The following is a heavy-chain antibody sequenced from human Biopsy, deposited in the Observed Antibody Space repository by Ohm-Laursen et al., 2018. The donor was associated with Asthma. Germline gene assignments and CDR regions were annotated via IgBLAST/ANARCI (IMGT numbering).Heavy chain of an antibody. CDR3: AGGTIVAGIDY. CDR1: GGSVSSDKYY. V-gene: IGHV4-61*01. D-gene: IGHD5-12*01. CDR2: IFYSGAT. Sequence: SQTLSLTCSVSGGSVSSDKYYWSWIRQPPGKGLEWIACIFYSGATNYNPALKSRVAQSIDTSKSQFSLRLNSLSAADTAVYYCAGGTIVAGIDYWGRGTLVTVSS. J-gene: IGHJ4*02.